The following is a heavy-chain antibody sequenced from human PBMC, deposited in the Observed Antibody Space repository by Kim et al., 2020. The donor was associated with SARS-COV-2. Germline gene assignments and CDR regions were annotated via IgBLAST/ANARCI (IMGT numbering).Heavy chain of an antibody. J-gene: IGHJ6*02. V-gene: IGHV1-18*01. CDR2: GNT. Sequence: GNTNYAQKLQGRVTMTTDTSTSTAYMELRSLRSDDTAVYYCARTPMPQDVWGQGTTVTVSS. D-gene: IGHD2-15*01. CDR3: ARTPMPQDV.